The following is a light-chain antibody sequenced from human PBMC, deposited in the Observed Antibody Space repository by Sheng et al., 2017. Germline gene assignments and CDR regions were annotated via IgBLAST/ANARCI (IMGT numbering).Light chain of an antibody. J-gene: IGLJ3*02. V-gene: IGLV1-51*02. CDR3: GTWDDSLSAGV. CDR1: TSNIGPNY. CDR2: ETN. Sequence: QSVLTQPPSVSAAPGQKVTLSCSGTTSNIGPNYVSWYQQLPGKAPKLLIFETNRRPSGIPDRFSGSKSGTSATLGITGLQTGDEADYYCGTWDDSLSAGVFGGGTKLTVL.